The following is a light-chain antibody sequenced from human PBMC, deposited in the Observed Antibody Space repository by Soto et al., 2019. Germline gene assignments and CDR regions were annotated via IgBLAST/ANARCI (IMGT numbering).Light chain of an antibody. CDR1: QSINTY. CDR2: DAS. CDR3: QQYNNWPPRT. Sequence: ENVLTQSPATPSVSPXXXSXXXXXXSQSINTYLAWYQQKPGQAPRLLIYDASKRATGIPARFSGSGSGTNFTLTISSLQSEDFAVYYCQQYNNWPPRTFGQGTKVDIK. V-gene: IGKV3D-15*01. J-gene: IGKJ1*01.